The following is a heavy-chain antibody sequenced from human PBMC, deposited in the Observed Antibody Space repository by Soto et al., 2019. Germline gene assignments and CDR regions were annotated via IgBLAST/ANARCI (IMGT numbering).Heavy chain of an antibody. CDR3: ASLGKYSSGCRAKCIKPSGYYYGMDV. J-gene: IGHJ6*02. V-gene: IGHV4-34*01. CDR2: INHSGST. Sequence: SETLSLTCAVYGGSFSGYYWSWIRQPPGKGLEWIGEINHSGSTNYNPSLKSRVTISVDTSKNQFSLKLSSVTAADTAVYYCASLGKYSSGCRAKCIKPSGYYYGMDVWGQGTRVTVSS. D-gene: IGHD6-19*01. CDR1: GGSFSGYY.